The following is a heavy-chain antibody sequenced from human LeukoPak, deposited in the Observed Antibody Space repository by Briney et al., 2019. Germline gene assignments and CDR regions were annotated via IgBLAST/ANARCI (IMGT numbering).Heavy chain of an antibody. CDR2: IYHSGST. Sequence: PSETLSLTCAVSGGSISSGGYSWSWIRQPPGKGLEWIGYIYHSGSTYYNPSLKSRVTISVDTSKNQFSLKLSSVTAADTAVYYCARGLFDIVVVVAATLFDYWGQGTLVTVSS. J-gene: IGHJ4*02. V-gene: IGHV4-30-2*01. D-gene: IGHD2-15*01. CDR1: GGSISSGGYS. CDR3: ARGLFDIVVVVAATLFDY.